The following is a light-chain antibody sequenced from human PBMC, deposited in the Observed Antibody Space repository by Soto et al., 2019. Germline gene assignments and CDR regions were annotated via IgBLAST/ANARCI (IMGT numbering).Light chain of an antibody. Sequence: QSALTQPPSASGSLGQSVTISCTGTSSDVGAYNYVSWYQQHPDRAPKVIIYEGSKRPSGVSNRFSGSKSGNTASLTISGLQAEDEADYYCCSYAGSSTVVFGGGTKLTVL. J-gene: IGLJ2*01. V-gene: IGLV2-23*01. CDR3: CSYAGSSTVV. CDR1: SSDVGAYNY. CDR2: EGS.